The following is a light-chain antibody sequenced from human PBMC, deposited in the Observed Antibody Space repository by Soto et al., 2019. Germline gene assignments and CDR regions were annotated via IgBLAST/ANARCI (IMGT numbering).Light chain of an antibody. CDR1: SSNIRRNS. CDR2: SNI. J-gene: IGLJ7*01. Sequence: QLVLTQPPSASGTPGQRVIMSCSGSSSNIRRNSVNWYQQVPGTAPKLLIYSNIQRPSGVPDRFSGSKSGTSASLAISGLQSEDEADYYCAAWDDSLNGVVFGGGTQLTVL. CDR3: AAWDDSLNGVV. V-gene: IGLV1-44*01.